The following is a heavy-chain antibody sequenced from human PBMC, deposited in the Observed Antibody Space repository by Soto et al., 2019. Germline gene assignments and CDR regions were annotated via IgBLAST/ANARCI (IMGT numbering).Heavy chain of an antibody. Sequence: QVQLQESGPGLVKPSETLSLTCTVSGGSISSYYWSWIRQPPGKELEWIGYIYYSGSTNYNPSLKSRVTISVDTSKNQFSLKLSSVTAADTAVYYCARGTLSLRTFDYWGQGTLVTVSS. CDR3: ARGTLSLRTFDY. V-gene: IGHV4-59*01. D-gene: IGHD1-7*01. J-gene: IGHJ4*02. CDR2: IYYSGST. CDR1: GGSISSYY.